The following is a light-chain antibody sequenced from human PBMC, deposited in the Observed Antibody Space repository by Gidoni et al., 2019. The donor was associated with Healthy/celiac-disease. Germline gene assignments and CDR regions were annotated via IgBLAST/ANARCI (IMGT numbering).Light chain of an antibody. V-gene: IGKV3-15*01. CDR1: QSVSSN. J-gene: IGKJ4*01. CDR2: GAS. CDR3: QQYNNWRVT. Sequence: EIMLTQSPATLSVSPGERATLPCRASQSVSSNLAWYQQKPGQAPRRLIYGASTRATGIPARFSGSGSGTEFTLTISSLQSEDCAVYYCQQYNNWRVTFGGGTKVEIK.